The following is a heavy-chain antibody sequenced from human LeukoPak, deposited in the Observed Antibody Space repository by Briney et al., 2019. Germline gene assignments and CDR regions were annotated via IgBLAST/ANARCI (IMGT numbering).Heavy chain of an antibody. D-gene: IGHD3-10*01. CDR1: GGSFSGYY. Sequence: PSETLSLTCAVYGGSFSGYYWSWIRQPPGKGLEWIGEINHSGSTNYNPPLKSRVTISVDTSKNQFSLKLSSVTAADTAVYYCARGRGWFGTPRIYNWFDPWGQGTLVTVSS. CDR2: INHSGST. V-gene: IGHV4-34*01. CDR3: ARGRGWFGTPRIYNWFDP. J-gene: IGHJ5*02.